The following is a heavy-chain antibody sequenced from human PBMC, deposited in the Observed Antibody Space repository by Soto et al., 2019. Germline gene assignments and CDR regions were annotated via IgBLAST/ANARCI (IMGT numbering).Heavy chain of an antibody. CDR3: ERGLRLGELSLYGAFDI. V-gene: IGHV1-69*12. CDR2: IIPIFGTA. CDR1: GGTFRSDA. D-gene: IGHD3-16*02. Sequence: QVQLVQSGAEVKKPGSSVKVSCKASGGTFRSDAISWVRQAPGQGLEWMGGIIPIFGTANYAQKFQGRVTITADESTSTAYLELSSLRSEDTAVYYCERGLRLGELSLYGAFDIWGQGTMVTVSS. J-gene: IGHJ3*02.